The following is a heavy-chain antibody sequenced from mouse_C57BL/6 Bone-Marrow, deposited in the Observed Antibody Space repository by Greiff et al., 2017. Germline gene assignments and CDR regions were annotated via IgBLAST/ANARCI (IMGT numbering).Heavy chain of an antibody. Sequence: EVQLVESGGGLVQPGGSLSLSCAASGFTFTDYYMSWVRQPPGKALEWLGFIRNKANGYTTEYSASVKGRFTISRDNSQSNLYLQMNALRAEVSATYYCARYTDSNYVDYAMDYWGQGTSVTVSS. V-gene: IGHV7-3*01. D-gene: IGHD2-5*01. CDR1: GFTFTDYY. CDR2: IRNKANGYTT. CDR3: ARYTDSNYVDYAMDY. J-gene: IGHJ4*01.